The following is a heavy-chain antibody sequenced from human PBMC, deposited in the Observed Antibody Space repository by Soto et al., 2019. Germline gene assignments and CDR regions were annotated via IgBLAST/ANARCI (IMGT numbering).Heavy chain of an antibody. J-gene: IGHJ4*02. Sequence: ASVKVSCKASGGTLKNSAISWVRQAPGQGLEWMGGIIPVCGPALYTQKFQGRVTITADESTNTAFLDVSSLRSEDTAVYYCGRGGSWDKVDSWGQGTLVTVSS. D-gene: IGHD6-13*01. CDR3: GRGGSWDKVDS. V-gene: IGHV1-69*13. CDR2: IIPVCGPA. CDR1: GGTLKNSA.